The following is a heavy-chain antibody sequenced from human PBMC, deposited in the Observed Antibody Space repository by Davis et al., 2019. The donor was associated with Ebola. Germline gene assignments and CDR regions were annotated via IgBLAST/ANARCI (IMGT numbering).Heavy chain of an antibody. CDR3: ARGINEIYYYGMDV. D-gene: IGHD2-8*01. CDR1: GGSISSGGYY. CDR2: INHHGIT. Sequence: MPSETLSLTCTVSGGSISSGGYYWSWIRQPPGKGLEWMGEINHHGITSYNPSLKSRVTISVDTSKNQFSLKLSSVTAADTAVYYCARGINEIYYYGMDVWGKGTTVTVSS. V-gene: IGHV4-39*07. J-gene: IGHJ6*04.